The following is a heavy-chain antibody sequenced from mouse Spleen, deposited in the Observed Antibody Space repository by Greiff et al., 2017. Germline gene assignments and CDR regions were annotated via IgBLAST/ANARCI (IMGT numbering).Heavy chain of an antibody. D-gene: IGHD1-1*01. Sequence: EVMLVESGGGLVKLGGSLKLSCAASGFTFSSYAMSWVRQTPEKRLEWVATISSGGGNTYYPDSVKGRFTISRDNAKNTLYLQMSSLKSEDTATYYCARQTDYYGSSLFAYWGQGTLVTVSA. CDR1: GFTFSSYA. J-gene: IGHJ3*01. CDR2: ISSGGGNT. V-gene: IGHV5-9*01. CDR3: ARQTDYYGSSLFAY.